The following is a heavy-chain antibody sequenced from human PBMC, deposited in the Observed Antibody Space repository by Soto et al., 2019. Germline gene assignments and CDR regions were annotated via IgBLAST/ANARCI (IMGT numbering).Heavy chain of an antibody. CDR2: ISPDGTEK. J-gene: IGHJ4*02. CDR1: GLNFRIYY. Sequence: EVQLVESGGGLVQPGESLTLSCVTSGLNFRIYYMSWVRQAPGKGLEWVAHISPDGTEKSYVDSVVGRFIISRDNAKQSLSLQMRSLRADDTAIYFCARFHNWGRGTPVTVSS. CDR3: ARFHN. V-gene: IGHV3-7*01.